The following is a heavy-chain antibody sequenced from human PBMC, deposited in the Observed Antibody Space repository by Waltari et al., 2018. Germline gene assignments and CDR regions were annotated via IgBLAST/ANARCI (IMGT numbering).Heavy chain of an antibody. Sequence: QVQLQQWGAGLLKPSETLSLTCAVYGGSFSGYYWSWIRQPPGKGLEWIGEINHSGSTNYNPSLKSRVTISVDTSKNQFALRLSSVTAADTAVYYCARVYVVAAGPEVLDYWGQGTLVTVSS. CDR2: INHSGST. D-gene: IGHD6-13*01. CDR1: GGSFSGYY. V-gene: IGHV4-34*01. CDR3: ARVYVVAAGPEVLDY. J-gene: IGHJ4*02.